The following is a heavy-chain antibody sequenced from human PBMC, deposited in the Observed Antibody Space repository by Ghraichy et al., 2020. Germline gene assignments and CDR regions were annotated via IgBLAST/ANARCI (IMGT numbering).Heavy chain of an antibody. D-gene: IGHD3-10*01. Sequence: GGSLRLSCAASGFTFSSYGMHWVRQAPGKGLEWVVFIRYDGSNKYYADSVKGRFTISRDNSKNTLYLQMNSLRAEDTAVYYCAKAQAEYGSGSDYFDYWGQGTLVTVSS. J-gene: IGHJ4*02. CDR3: AKAQAEYGSGSDYFDY. V-gene: IGHV3-30*02. CDR1: GFTFSSYG. CDR2: IRYDGSNK.